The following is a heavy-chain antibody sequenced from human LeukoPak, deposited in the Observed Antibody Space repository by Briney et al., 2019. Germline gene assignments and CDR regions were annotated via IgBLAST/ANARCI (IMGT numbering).Heavy chain of an antibody. CDR2: ISSSSSYI. CDR1: GFTFSSYS. Sequence: GGSLRLSCAASGFTFSSYSMNWVRQAPGRGLEWVSSISSSSSYIYYADSVRGRFTISRDNAKNSLYLQMNSLRAEDTAVYYCARDGTYCSSTSCNYYYMDVWGKGTTVTVSS. D-gene: IGHD2-2*01. J-gene: IGHJ6*03. V-gene: IGHV3-21*01. CDR3: ARDGTYCSSTSCNYYYMDV.